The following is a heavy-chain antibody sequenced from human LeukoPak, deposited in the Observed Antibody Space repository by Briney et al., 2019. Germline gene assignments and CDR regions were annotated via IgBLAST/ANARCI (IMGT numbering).Heavy chain of an antibody. CDR3: ARSRFLEWLDYAMDV. Sequence: TGGSLRLSCAASGFTFSSYAMHWVRQAPGKGLEWVAVISYDGSNKYYADSVKGRFTISRDNSKNTLYLQMNSLRAEDTAVYYCARSRFLEWLDYAMDVWGQGTTVTVSS. CDR2: ISYDGSNK. V-gene: IGHV3-30-3*01. D-gene: IGHD3-3*01. J-gene: IGHJ6*02. CDR1: GFTFSSYA.